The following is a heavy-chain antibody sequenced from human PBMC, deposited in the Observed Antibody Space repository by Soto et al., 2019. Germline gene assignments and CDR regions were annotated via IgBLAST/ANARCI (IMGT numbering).Heavy chain of an antibody. CDR2: ISYDGSNK. J-gene: IGHJ6*02. D-gene: IGHD2-15*01. CDR1: GFTFSSYA. CDR3: ARDRGECSGGSCGVQFYFYGMDV. Sequence: GGSLRLSCAASGFTFSSYAMHWVRQAPGKGLEWVAVISYDGSNKYYADSVKGRFTISRDNSKNTLYLQMNSLRAEDTTVYYCARDRGECSGGSCGVQFYFYGMDVWGQGTTVTVSS. V-gene: IGHV3-30-3*01.